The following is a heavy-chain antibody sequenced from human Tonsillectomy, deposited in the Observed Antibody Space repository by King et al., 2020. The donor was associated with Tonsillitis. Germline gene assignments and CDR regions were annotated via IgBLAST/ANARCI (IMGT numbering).Heavy chain of an antibody. CDR2: IRYDGNTK. Sequence: VQLVESGGGVVQPGGSLRLSCAASEFTFSGFGMHWVRQTPGKGLEWLAFIRYDGNTKYYADSVKGRFTISRDNSNNTLYLQMNSLGAEDTALYYCAKTRHNSGLDAFNIWGQGTMVIVSS. V-gene: IGHV3-30*02. D-gene: IGHD5-12*01. CDR1: EFTFSGFG. CDR3: AKTRHNSGLDAFNI. J-gene: IGHJ3*02.